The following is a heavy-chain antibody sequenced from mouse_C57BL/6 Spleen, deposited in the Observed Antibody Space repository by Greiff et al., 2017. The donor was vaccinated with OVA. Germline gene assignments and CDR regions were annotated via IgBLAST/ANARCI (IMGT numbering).Heavy chain of an antibody. J-gene: IGHJ1*03. Sequence: EVKLVESGGGLVQPGGSMKLSCVASGFTFSNYWMNWVRQSPEKWLEWVAQIRLKSDNYATHYAESVKGRFTISRDDSKSSVYLQMNNLRAEDTGIYYCAYYDYDVGYWYFDVWGTGTTVTVSS. CDR3: AYYDYDVGYWYFDV. CDR2: IRLKSDNYAT. D-gene: IGHD2-4*01. CDR1: GFTFSNYW. V-gene: IGHV6-3*01.